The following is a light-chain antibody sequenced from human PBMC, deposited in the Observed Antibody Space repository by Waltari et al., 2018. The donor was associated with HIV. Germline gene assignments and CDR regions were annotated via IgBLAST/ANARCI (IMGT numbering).Light chain of an antibody. CDR1: RLDDKY. Sequence: DLPQPPSVSVSPGKTASITCYGDRLDDKYHCWYQQKPGQSPVMVMYQDTRRPSGIPERFSGCKSGDTATLSISGTQALDEADYYCQSWDSSTGVFGTGTKVTVL. CDR2: QDT. CDR3: QSWDSSTGV. J-gene: IGLJ1*01. V-gene: IGLV3-1*01.